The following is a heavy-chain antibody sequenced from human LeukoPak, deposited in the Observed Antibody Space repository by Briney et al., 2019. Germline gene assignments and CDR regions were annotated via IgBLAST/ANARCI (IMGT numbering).Heavy chain of an antibody. CDR1: GFTFSDYS. CDR2: IKEDESEK. J-gene: IGHJ4*02. D-gene: IGHD3-22*01. CDR3: ARVHYYDSSAYRHFED. V-gene: IGHV3-7*01. Sequence: GGSLRLSCAASGFTFSDYSINWVRQAPGKGLEWVANIKEDESEKYYVDSVKGRFNIFRDNAKDLLYLQMNSLRAEDTAVYYCARVHYYDSSAYRHFEDWGQGTLVTVSS.